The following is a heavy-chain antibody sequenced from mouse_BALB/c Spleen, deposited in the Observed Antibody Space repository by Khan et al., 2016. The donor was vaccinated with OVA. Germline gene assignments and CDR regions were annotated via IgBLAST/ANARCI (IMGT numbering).Heavy chain of an antibody. CDR2: IWSDGST. CDR3: ARQPYYHYNIMDY. Sequence: QVRLQQSGPGLVAPSQSLSITCTISGFSLTNYGVHWVRQPPGKGLVWLVVIWSDGSTTYNSALKSRLTISKDNSESQVFLKMNSLQTDDTAMYFCARQPYYHYNIMDYWGQGTSVTVSS. J-gene: IGHJ4*01. V-gene: IGHV2-6-1*01. D-gene: IGHD2-10*01. CDR1: GFSLTNYG.